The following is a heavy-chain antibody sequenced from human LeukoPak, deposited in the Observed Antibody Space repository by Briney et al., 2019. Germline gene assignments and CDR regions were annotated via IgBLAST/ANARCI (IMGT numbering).Heavy chain of an antibody. CDR1: GFNFSDYG. J-gene: IGHJ6*03. CDR3: AKSRNFYFYFMEV. CDR2: ISGSDYT. V-gene: IGHV3-23*01. Sequence: PGGSLRLSCAASGFNFSDYGMIWVRQAPGKGLEWVSGISGSDYTDYADSVKGRFTISRDNSKNTLYLQMNSLRAEDTALYYCAKSRNFYFYFMEVSGRGTKVTISS.